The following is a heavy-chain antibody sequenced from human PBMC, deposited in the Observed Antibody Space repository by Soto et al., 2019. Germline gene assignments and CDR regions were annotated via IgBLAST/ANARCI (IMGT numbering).Heavy chain of an antibody. D-gene: IGHD3-10*01. CDR1: GFTFSRYA. CDR2: TSYDGSNK. Sequence: GGSLRLSCAASGFTFSRYAMHWVRQAPGKGLEWVALTSYDGSNKYSADSVQGRFTISRDNSKNTLYLQMNSLRAEDTAVYYCARDLRYYSSGSYYEDYYGMDVWGQGTTVTVSS. CDR3: ARDLRYYSSGSYYEDYYGMDV. V-gene: IGHV3-30-3*01. J-gene: IGHJ6*02.